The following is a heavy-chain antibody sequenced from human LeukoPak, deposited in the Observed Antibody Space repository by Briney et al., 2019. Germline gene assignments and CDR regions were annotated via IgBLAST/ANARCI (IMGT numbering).Heavy chain of an antibody. CDR2: INPNSGGT. CDR1: GYTFTGYY. Sequence: ASVKVSCKASGYTFTGYYMHWVRQAPGQELEWMGWINPNSGGTNYAQKFQGRVTMTTDTSTSTAYMELRSLRSDDTAVYYCAVGGSGSYYLLDYWGQGTLVTVSS. J-gene: IGHJ4*02. CDR3: AVGGSGSYYLLDY. D-gene: IGHD3-10*01. V-gene: IGHV1-2*02.